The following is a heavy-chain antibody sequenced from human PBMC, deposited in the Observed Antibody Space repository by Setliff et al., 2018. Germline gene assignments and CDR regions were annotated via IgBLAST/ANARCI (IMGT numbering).Heavy chain of an antibody. CDR1: GGSFSGYY. CDR3: AKRGDSSSWLEY. Sequence: SETLSLTCAVYGGSFSGYYWSWIRQPPGKGLEWIGEINQTGSTNYSPSLKSRVTISVDTSKNQFSLKLTSVTAADTAVYYCAKRGDSSSWLEYWGQGTLVTVSS. J-gene: IGHJ4*02. CDR2: INQTGST. V-gene: IGHV4-34*01. D-gene: IGHD6-13*01.